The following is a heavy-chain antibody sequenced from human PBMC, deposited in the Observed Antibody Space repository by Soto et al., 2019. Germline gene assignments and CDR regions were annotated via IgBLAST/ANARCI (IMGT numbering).Heavy chain of an antibody. CDR2: ILPVFDEL. D-gene: IGHD3-22*01. CDR1: GGTFKNYA. V-gene: IGHV1-69*01. Sequence: QVQLVQSESEVKKPGSSVKVSCKVSGGTFKNYAVSWVRQAPGRGLQWVGGILPVFDELHYAPKLQGRVTITADEVTSTAHLELGSSTSEDTAVYFCVRASDTSGYHYWGQGTLVTVSS. CDR3: VRASDTSGYHY. J-gene: IGHJ4*02.